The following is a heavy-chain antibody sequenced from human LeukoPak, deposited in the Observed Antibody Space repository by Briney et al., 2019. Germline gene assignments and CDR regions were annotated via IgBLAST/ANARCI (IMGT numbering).Heavy chain of an antibody. V-gene: IGHV3-23*01. CDR1: GFTFSSYA. D-gene: IGHD3-16*01. J-gene: IGHJ4*02. CDR2: ISGSGGST. CDR3: AKDRGHYDYVWGSYPYFAS. Sequence: GGSLRLSCAASGFTFSSYAMSWVRQAPGKGLEWVSAISGSGGSTYYADSVKGRFTISRDNSKNTLYLQMNNLRAEDTAEHYCAKDRGHYDYVWGSYPYFASWGQGPLVPVSS.